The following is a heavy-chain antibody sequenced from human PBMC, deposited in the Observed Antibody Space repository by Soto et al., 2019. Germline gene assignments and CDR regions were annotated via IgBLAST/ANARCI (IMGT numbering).Heavy chain of an antibody. V-gene: IGHV3-23*01. CDR1: GFTFNNYA. CDR3: AKGDRGSGWYFFDY. Sequence: VSMRLSCAASGFTFNNYAMSWVRQAPGKGLEWVSSISDSGADTYYPTSVKGRFTISRDNSKDTLYLQMTGLRTDDTALYYCAKGDRGSGWYFFDYWGQATLVTVSS. J-gene: IGHJ4*02. CDR2: ISDSGADT. D-gene: IGHD6-19*01.